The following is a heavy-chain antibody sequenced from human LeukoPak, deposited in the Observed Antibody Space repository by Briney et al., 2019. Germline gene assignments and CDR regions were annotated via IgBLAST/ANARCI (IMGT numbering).Heavy chain of an antibody. CDR3: ARGLRGYGLDY. CDR1: GGSFSGYY. J-gene: IGHJ4*02. V-gene: IGHV4-34*01. Sequence: SETLSLTCAVYGGSFSGYYWSWTRQPPGKGLEWIGEINHSGSTNYNPSLKSRVTISVDTSKNQFSLKLSSVTAADTAVYYCARGLRGYGLDYWGQGTLVTVSS. D-gene: IGHD5-12*01. CDR2: INHSGST.